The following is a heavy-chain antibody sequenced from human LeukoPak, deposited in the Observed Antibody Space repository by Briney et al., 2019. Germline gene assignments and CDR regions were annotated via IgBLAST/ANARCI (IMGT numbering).Heavy chain of an antibody. V-gene: IGHV3-21*01. CDR3: ARDFRQQLVNFDY. CDR1: GFTFNSYS. Sequence: GGYLRLSCAASGFTFNSYSLNWVRQAPGKGLEWVSFISSSSNYIYYADSVKGRFTISRDNAKNSLYLQMNSLRAEDTAVYYCARDFRQQLVNFDYWGQGTLVTVSS. CDR2: ISSSSNYI. J-gene: IGHJ4*02. D-gene: IGHD6-13*01.